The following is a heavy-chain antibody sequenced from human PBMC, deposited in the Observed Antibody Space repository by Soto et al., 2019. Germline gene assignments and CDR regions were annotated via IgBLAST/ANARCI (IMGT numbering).Heavy chain of an antibody. CDR1: GYTFTRYG. CDR3: ARDRLHTSSSITFDY. V-gene: IGHV1-18*01. D-gene: IGHD2-2*01. Sequence: ASVKVSCKASGYTFTRYGIGWARQAPGQGLEWMGWLRTYDGNTDYAPNLRGRVTMTTDTSTNTAYMELRSLRSDDTAVYYCARDRLHTSSSITFDYWGQGALVTVSS. CDR2: LRTYDGNT. J-gene: IGHJ4*02.